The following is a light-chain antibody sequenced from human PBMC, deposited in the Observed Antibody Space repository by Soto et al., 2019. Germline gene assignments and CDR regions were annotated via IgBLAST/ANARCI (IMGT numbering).Light chain of an antibody. Sequence: QAVVTQPASVSGSLGQSITISCTGTSSDIGSYPYVAWYQHHPGRVPKLIIYEVTHRPSGISTRFSGSKSGNTASLTISGLQAEDEADYYCTSYTTTSTTFGGGTKLTVL. CDR3: TSYTTTSTT. CDR2: EVT. CDR1: SSDIGSYPY. V-gene: IGLV2-14*01. J-gene: IGLJ2*01.